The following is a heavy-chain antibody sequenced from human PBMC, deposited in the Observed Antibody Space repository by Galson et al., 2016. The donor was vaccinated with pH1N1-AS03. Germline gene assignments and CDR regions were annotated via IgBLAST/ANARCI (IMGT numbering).Heavy chain of an antibody. CDR1: GGTFNSYA. V-gene: IGHV1-69*13. J-gene: IGHJ3*02. CDR2: IIPIFGTV. D-gene: IGHD1-26*01. Sequence: SVKVSCKASGGTFNSYAISWVRQAPGQGLEWMGGIIPIFGTVNFAQRFQGRLTITADESTSTAYMDLSSLRSDDTAVYYCAREGHGGRCRTHAFGIWGQGAMVTVSS. CDR3: AREGHGGRCRTHAFGI.